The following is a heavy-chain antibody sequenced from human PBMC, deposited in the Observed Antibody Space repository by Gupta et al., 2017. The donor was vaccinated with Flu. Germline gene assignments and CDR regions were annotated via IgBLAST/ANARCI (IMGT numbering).Heavy chain of an antibody. Sequence: FTCSSYGMHWVRQAPGRGLEWVAIIWHDGSNKYYADSVKGRFTISRDNSKNTLYLEMNSLRAEDTAVYYCARGATPQNFDYWGLGTLVTVSS. V-gene: IGHV3-33*01. D-gene: IGHD2-15*01. CDR2: IWHDGSNK. J-gene: IGHJ4*02. CDR3: ARGATPQNFDY. CDR1: FTCSSYG.